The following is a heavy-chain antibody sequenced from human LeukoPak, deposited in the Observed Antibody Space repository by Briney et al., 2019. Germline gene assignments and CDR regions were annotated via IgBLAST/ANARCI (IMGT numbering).Heavy chain of an antibody. V-gene: IGHV4-59*08. CDR1: GGSISSYY. J-gene: IGHJ4*02. CDR2: IYYSGST. CDR3: ASQNPQLWFGY. D-gene: IGHD5-18*01. Sequence: PSETLSLTCTVSGGSISSYYWSWIRQPPGKGLEWIGYIYYSGSTNYNPSLKSRVTISVDTSKNQFSLKLNSLTAADTAVYYCASQNPQLWFGYWGQGNLVTVSS.